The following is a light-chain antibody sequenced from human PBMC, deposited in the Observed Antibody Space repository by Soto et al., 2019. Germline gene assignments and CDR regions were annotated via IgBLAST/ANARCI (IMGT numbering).Light chain of an antibody. CDR2: GAS. Sequence: EIVMTQSPATLSVSPGERANLSCRASQSVSSNLAWYQQKPGQAPRVLIYGASTRSTGIPARFSGSGSGTEFTLTISSLQSEDFAVYYCQHYNNWPRTFGQGTKVEIK. CDR1: QSVSSN. V-gene: IGKV3-15*01. J-gene: IGKJ1*01. CDR3: QHYNNWPRT.